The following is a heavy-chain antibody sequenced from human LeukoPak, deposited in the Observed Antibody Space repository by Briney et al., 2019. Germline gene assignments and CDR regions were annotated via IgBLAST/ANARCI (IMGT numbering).Heavy chain of an antibody. CDR2: IKQDGSEK. CDR3: ARDIRVRGIISKVDYYCYYMDV. V-gene: IGHV3-7*01. D-gene: IGHD3-10*01. Sequence: GGSLRLSCAASGFTFSSYWMSWVRLAPGKGLEWEANIKQDGSEKYYVDSVKGRLTISRDNAKNSLYLQMNSLRAEDTAVYYCARDIRVRGIISKVDYYCYYMDVWGKGTTVTVSS. J-gene: IGHJ6*03. CDR1: GFTFSSYW.